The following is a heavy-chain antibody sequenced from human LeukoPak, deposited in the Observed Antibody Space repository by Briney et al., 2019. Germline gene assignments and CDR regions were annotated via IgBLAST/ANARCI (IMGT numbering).Heavy chain of an antibody. CDR3: ARASGLRVPDAFDI. Sequence: GGSLRLSCAASGFTFSSYSMNWVRQAPGKGLEWVSSISSSSSYIYYADSVKGRFTISRDNAKNSLYLQMNSLRAEDTAVYYCARASGLRVPDAFDIWGQGTMVTVSS. CDR2: ISSSSSYI. V-gene: IGHV3-21*01. J-gene: IGHJ3*02. D-gene: IGHD2-21*01. CDR1: GFTFSSYS.